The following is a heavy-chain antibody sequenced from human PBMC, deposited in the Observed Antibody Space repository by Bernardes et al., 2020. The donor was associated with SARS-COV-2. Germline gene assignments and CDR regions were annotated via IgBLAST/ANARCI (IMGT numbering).Heavy chain of an antibody. CDR3: ARLYYDYIWWVTLGAFDI. Sequence: SETLSLTCTVSGGSISSYYWSWIRQPPGKGLEWMGYIYYSGSTNYNPSPKSRVTISVDTSKNQFSLKLSSVTAADTAVYYCARLYYDYIWWVTLGAFDIWGQGTMVTVSS. D-gene: IGHD3-16*01. V-gene: IGHV4-59*01. CDR2: IYYSGST. J-gene: IGHJ3*02. CDR1: GGSISSYY.